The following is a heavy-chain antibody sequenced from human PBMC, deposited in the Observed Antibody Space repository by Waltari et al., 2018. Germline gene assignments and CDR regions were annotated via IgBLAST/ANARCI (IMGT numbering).Heavy chain of an antibody. CDR1: GGSISSSSYY. V-gene: IGHV4-39*01. D-gene: IGHD3-3*01. CDR2: SYYSVIT. Sequence: QLQLQESGPGLVKPSETLSLTCTVSGGSISSSSYYWGWIRQPPGKGLEWIGSSYYSVITYYNPSLKSRVTISVDTSKNQFSRKLSSVTAADTAVYYCARLGKNYDFWSGAQLYYFDYWGQGTLVTVSS. CDR3: ARLGKNYDFWSGAQLYYFDY. J-gene: IGHJ4*02.